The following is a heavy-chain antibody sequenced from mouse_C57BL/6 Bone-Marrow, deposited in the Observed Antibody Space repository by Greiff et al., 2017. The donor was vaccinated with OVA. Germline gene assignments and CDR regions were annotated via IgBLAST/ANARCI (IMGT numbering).Heavy chain of an antibody. CDR3: ARWDYGSRGPYFDV. CDR1: GYSFTGYY. CDR2: INPSTGGT. J-gene: IGHJ1*03. Sequence: EVQLQESGPELVKPGASVKISCKASGYSFTGYYMNWVKQSPEKSLEWIGEINPSTGGTTYNQKFKAKATLTVDKSSSTAYMQLKSLTSEDSAVYYCARWDYGSRGPYFDVWGTGTTVTVSS. V-gene: IGHV1-42*01. D-gene: IGHD1-1*01.